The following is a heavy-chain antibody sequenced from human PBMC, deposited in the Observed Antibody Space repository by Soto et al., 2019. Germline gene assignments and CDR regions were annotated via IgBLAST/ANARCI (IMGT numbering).Heavy chain of an antibody. CDR3: ARDSRVVVVAATHRWFDP. CDR2: IYYSGST. CDR1: GGSVSSGSYY. V-gene: IGHV4-61*01. Sequence: SETLSLTCTVSGGSVSSGSYYWSWIRQPPGKGLEWIGYIYYSGSTNYNPSPKSRVTISVDTSKNQFSLKLSSVTAADTAVYYCARDSRVVVVAATHRWFDPWGQGTLVTVSS. J-gene: IGHJ5*02. D-gene: IGHD2-15*01.